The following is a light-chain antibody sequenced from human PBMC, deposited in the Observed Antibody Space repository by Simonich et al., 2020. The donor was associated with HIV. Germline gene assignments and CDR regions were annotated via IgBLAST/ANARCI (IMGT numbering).Light chain of an antibody. J-gene: IGLJ2*01. V-gene: IGLV2-14*01. CDR2: DVS. Sequence: QSALTQPASVSGSPGQSITISCTGTSSDVGGYNYVSWSQQHPGKAPQLMIYDVSKRPAGVSNRFSGSKSGNTASLTISGLQAEDEADYYCSSYTSGITYVVFGGGTKLTVL. CDR3: SSYTSGITYVV. CDR1: SSDVGGYNY.